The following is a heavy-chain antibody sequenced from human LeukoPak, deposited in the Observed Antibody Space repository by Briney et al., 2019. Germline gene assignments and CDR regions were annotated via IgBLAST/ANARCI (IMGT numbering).Heavy chain of an antibody. Sequence: SVKVSCKASGGTFSSYAISWVRQAPGQGLEWMGGIIPIFGTANYAQKFQGRVTITADESTSTAYMELSSLRSEDTAVYYCARDVGRLSLTHYMDVWGKGTTVIVSS. CDR3: ARDVGRLSLTHYMDV. V-gene: IGHV1-69*13. CDR1: GGTFSSYA. D-gene: IGHD3-9*01. J-gene: IGHJ6*03. CDR2: IIPIFGTA.